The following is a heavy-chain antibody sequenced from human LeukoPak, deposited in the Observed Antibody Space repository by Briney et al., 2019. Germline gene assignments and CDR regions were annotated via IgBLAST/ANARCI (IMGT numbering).Heavy chain of an antibody. V-gene: IGHV3-74*01. Sequence: PGGSLRLSCAASGFTFSSYWMHWVRQAPGKGLVWVSRINSDGSSTSYADSVKGRFTISRDNAKNTLYLQMNSLRAEDTAVYYCARSYSSSWYRDSYYYMDVWGKGTTVTVSS. CDR3: ARSYSSSWYRDSYYYMDV. D-gene: IGHD6-13*01. J-gene: IGHJ6*03. CDR2: INSDGSST. CDR1: GFTFSSYW.